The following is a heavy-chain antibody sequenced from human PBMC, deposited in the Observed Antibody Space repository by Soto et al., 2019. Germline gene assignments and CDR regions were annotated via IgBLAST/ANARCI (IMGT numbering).Heavy chain of an antibody. J-gene: IGHJ4*02. Sequence: KPSETLSLTCTVSGGSVSSGSYYWSWIRQPPGKGLEWIGYIYYSGSTNYNPSLKSRVTISVDTSKNQFSLKLSPVTAADTAVYYCARGYAHPLYDSSGYPDYWGQGTLVTVSS. CDR3: ARGYAHPLYDSSGYPDY. V-gene: IGHV4-61*01. CDR2: IYYSGST. CDR1: GGSVSSGSYY. D-gene: IGHD3-22*01.